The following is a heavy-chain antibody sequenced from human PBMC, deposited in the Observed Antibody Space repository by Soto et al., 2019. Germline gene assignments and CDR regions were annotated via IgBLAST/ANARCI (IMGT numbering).Heavy chain of an antibody. J-gene: IGHJ6*02. V-gene: IGHV1-18*01. CDR1: GYIFTNYD. Sequence: QVQLVQSETEVKKPGASVKVSCKASGYIFTNYDITWVRQAPGQGLEWMGWVSGYTGYTKYAQNFQDRVTMTTDPSTSTGYIEMRSLRSDDTAVYYGAGLGSAPYYYYGVDGWCQWTTVCVSS. CDR2: VSGYTGYT. D-gene: IGHD3-10*01. CDR3: AGLGSAPYYYYGVDG.